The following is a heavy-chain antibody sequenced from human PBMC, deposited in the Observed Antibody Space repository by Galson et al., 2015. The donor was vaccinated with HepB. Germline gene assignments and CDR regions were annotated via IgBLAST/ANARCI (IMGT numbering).Heavy chain of an antibody. CDR2: INYSGST. V-gene: IGHV4-39*01. D-gene: IGHD5/OR15-5a*01. Sequence: ETLSLTCTVSGGSISSSSYYWGWIRQPPGKGLEWIGSINYSGSTYYNPSLKSRVTISGDTSKNQFSLKLSSVTAADAAVYYCARSSDMVSTYYWGQGILVTVSP. CDR3: ARSSDMVSTYY. J-gene: IGHJ4*02. CDR1: GGSISSSSYY.